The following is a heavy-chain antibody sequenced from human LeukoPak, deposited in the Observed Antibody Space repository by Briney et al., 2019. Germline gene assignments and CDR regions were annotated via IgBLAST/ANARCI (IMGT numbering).Heavy chain of an antibody. Sequence: PGGSLRLSCAASGFTFSSYSMNWVRQAPGKGLEWVSYISSSSSTIYYADSVKGRFTISRDNAKNSLYLQMNSLRAEDTAVYYCARDRLDGWLQEQDFWGQGTLVTVSS. CDR2: ISSSSSTI. CDR1: GFTFSSYS. D-gene: IGHD5-24*01. V-gene: IGHV3-48*01. CDR3: ARDRLDGWLQEQDF. J-gene: IGHJ4*02.